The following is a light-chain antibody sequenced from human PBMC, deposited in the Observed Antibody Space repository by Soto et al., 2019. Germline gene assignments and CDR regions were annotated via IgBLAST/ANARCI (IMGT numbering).Light chain of an antibody. J-gene: IGKJ1*01. Sequence: EIVLTQSSGTLSLSPGERATLSCRASQSVSSSYLVWYQQKPGQAPRLLIYGASSRATGIPDRFSGSGSGTDFSLTISRLEPEDFAVYYCQQYGNSPETFGQGTKVDI. CDR2: GAS. CDR3: QQYGNSPET. CDR1: QSVSSSY. V-gene: IGKV3-20*01.